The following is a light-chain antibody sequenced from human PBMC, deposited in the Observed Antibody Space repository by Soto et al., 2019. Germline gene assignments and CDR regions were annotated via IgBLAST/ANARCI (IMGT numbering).Light chain of an antibody. CDR1: QTVSSK. J-gene: IGKJ1*01. Sequence: EIVLTQSPATLSSSPGERATLSCRASQTVSSKLAWYQHKPGQAPRLLIYDTSNRATGIPARSSGSGSGTDFTLTISSLEPEDFAVYYCHQRKSWPRTCGQVTKVDIK. V-gene: IGKV3-11*01. CDR2: DTS. CDR3: HQRKSWPRT.